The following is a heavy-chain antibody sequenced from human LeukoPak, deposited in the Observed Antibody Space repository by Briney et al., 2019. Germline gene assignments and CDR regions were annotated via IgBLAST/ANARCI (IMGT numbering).Heavy chain of an antibody. CDR1: GFTFSTYE. CDR3: ARGDPHADL. D-gene: IGHD5-24*01. V-gene: IGHV3-48*03. J-gene: IGHJ5*02. Sequence: GGSLRLSCAASGFTFSTYEMNWVRQAPGKGLEWIADITISGHTKNYADSVKGRFSISRDNARTSLYLQMHGLRVEDTGVYYCARGDPHADLWGQGTLVTVSS. CDR2: ITISGHTK.